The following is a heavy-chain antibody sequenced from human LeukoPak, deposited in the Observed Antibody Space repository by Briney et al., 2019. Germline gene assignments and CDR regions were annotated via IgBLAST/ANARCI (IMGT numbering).Heavy chain of an antibody. CDR1: GGSISSSSYY. D-gene: IGHD2-15*01. CDR3: ARSSTGSLLFDY. J-gene: IGHJ4*02. Sequence: PSETLSLTCTVSGGSISSSSYYWGCIRQPPGKGLECIGSIYYSGSTYYNPSLKSRVTISVDTSKNQFSLKLSSVTAADTAVYYCARSSTGSLLFDYWGQGTLVTVSS. V-gene: IGHV4-39*01. CDR2: IYYSGST.